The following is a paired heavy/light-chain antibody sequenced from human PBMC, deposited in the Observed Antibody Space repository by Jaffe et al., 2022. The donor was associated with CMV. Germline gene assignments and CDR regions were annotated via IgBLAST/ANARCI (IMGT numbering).Heavy chain of an antibody. CDR2: IIGSGGST. D-gene: IGHD3-10*01. CDR1: GVTFSSYA. J-gene: IGHJ4*02. Sequence: EVQLVESGGGLVQPGGSLRLSCEASGVTFSSYAMSWVRQAPGKGLEWVSAIIGSGGSTYYADSVKGRFTISRDNSKNTLYLQMNSLRGEDTAIYYCAKALGPYFGSGSYSDYWGQGTLVTVSS. V-gene: IGHV3-23*04. CDR3: AKALGPYFGSGSYSDY.
Light chain of an antibody. Sequence: EIVLTQSPATLSLSPGERATLSCRASQSVSSYLAWYQQKPGQAPRLLIYDASNRATGIPARFSGSGSGTDFTLTISSLESEDFAVYYCHQRSNWGGVTFGQGTRLEIK. J-gene: IGKJ5*01. CDR1: QSVSSY. CDR3: HQRSNWGGVT. CDR2: DAS. V-gene: IGKV3-11*01.